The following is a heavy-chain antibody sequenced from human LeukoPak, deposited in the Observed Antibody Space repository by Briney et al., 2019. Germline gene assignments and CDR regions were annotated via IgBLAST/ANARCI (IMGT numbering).Heavy chain of an antibody. CDR1: GFTFSSYA. CDR3: AKGVVPSTVITPFDY. D-gene: IGHD4-23*01. Sequence: GGSLRLSCPASGFTFSSYAMSWVRQAPGKGLEWVSSIIGSGDITYYADSVKGRFTISRDNSKNTLCLQMNSLRAEDTAVYYCAKGVVPSTVITPFDYWGQGTLVTVSS. J-gene: IGHJ4*02. V-gene: IGHV3-23*01. CDR2: IIGSGDIT.